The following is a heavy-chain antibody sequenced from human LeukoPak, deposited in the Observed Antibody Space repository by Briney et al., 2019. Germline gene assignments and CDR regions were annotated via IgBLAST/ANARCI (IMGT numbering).Heavy chain of an antibody. CDR3: ARVDTYYYDSSGYYYYFDY. J-gene: IGHJ4*02. CDR2: IYYSGST. Sequence: SETLSLTCTVSGGSISSGGYYWSWIRQHPGKGLEWIGYIYYSGSTNYNPSLKSRVTISVDTSKNQFSLKLSSVTAADTAVYYCARVDTYYYDSSGYYYYFDYWGQGTLVTVSS. V-gene: IGHV4-61*08. CDR1: GGSISSGGYY. D-gene: IGHD3-22*01.